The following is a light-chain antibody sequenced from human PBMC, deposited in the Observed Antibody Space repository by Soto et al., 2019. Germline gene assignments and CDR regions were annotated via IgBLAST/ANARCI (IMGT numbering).Light chain of an antibody. CDR2: EVS. CDR1: SSDVGGYNY. Sequence: QSALTQPASVSGSPGQSITISCTGTSSDVGGYNYLSWYQQHPGKAAKVMVYEVSNRPSGVSNRFSGSKSGNTASLTISGLQAEDEAEYFCSSYTASGTPVFGGGTQLTVL. CDR3: SSYTASGTPV. J-gene: IGLJ3*02. V-gene: IGLV2-14*01.